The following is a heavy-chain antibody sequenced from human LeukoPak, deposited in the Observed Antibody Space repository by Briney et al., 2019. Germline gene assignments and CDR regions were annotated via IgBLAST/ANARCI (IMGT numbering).Heavy chain of an antibody. CDR3: ARESVDTAMVTYYFDY. Sequence: GGSLRLSCAASGFTFSSYSMHWVRQAPGKGLEWVSSISSSSSYIYYADSVKGRFTISRDNAKNSLYLQMNSLRAEDTAVYFCARESVDTAMVTYYFDYWGQGALVTVSS. D-gene: IGHD5-18*01. V-gene: IGHV3-21*01. CDR2: ISSSSSYI. J-gene: IGHJ4*02. CDR1: GFTFSSYS.